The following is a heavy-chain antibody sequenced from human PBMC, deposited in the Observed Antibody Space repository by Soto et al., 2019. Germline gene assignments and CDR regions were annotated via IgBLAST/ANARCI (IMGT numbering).Heavy chain of an antibody. CDR3: ARADRITIFGVVISPTYYYYGMDV. J-gene: IGHJ6*02. V-gene: IGHV3-21*01. CDR1: GLTFSSYS. Sequence: VGSLRLSCAACGLTFSSYSMNWVRQAQGKGLEWVSSISSSSSYIYYADSVKGRFTISRDNAKNSLYLQVNSLRAEDTAVYYCARADRITIFGVVISPTYYYYGMDVWGQGTTVTVSS. D-gene: IGHD3-3*01. CDR2: ISSSSSYI.